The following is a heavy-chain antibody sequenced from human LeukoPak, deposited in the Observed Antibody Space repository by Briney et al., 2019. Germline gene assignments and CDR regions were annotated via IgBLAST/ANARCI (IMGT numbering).Heavy chain of an antibody. V-gene: IGHV3-48*03. CDR3: ARRSRGTGSWYYFDY. Sequence: GGSLRLSCAASGFTFSSYEMNWVRQAPGKGLEWVSYISNSGNTIYYADSVKGRFTISRDNAKNSLYLQMNSLRAEDTAVYHCARRSRGTGSWYYFDYWGQGTLVTVSS. J-gene: IGHJ4*02. CDR2: ISNSGNTI. D-gene: IGHD3-10*01. CDR1: GFTFSSYE.